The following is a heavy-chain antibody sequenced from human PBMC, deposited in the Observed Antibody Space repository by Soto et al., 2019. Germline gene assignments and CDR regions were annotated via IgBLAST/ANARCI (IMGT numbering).Heavy chain of an antibody. CDR3: AIWLQKNWFDP. D-gene: IGHD5-12*01. Sequence: QVQLQESGPGLVKPSQTLSLTCTVSGDSISSGGYYWSWIRQHPGKGLEWIGYIYYSGSTYYNPSLKSRVTISLDTSKNQFSLKLSSVTAADTAVYSCAIWLQKNWFDPWGQGTLVTVSS. J-gene: IGHJ5*02. CDR1: GDSISSGGYY. V-gene: IGHV4-31*03. CDR2: IYYSGST.